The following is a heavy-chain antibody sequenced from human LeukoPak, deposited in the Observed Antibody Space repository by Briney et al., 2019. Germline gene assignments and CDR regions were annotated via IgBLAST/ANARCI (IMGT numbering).Heavy chain of an antibody. CDR1: GFTFSSYA. CDR2: ISGNGGST. D-gene: IGHD1-26*01. CDR3: VKESPYPVGGASRVYYFDN. V-gene: IGHV3-23*01. J-gene: IGHJ4*02. Sequence: GGSLRLSCAASGFTFSSYAMSWVRQAPGKGLEWVSAISGNGGSTHYADSVKGRFSVSRDISKNTLSLEMNSLRAEDTAVYYCVKESPYPVGGASRVYYFDNWGQGTLVTVSS.